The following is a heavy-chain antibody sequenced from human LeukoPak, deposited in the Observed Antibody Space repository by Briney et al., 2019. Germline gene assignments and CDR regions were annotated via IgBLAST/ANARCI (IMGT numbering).Heavy chain of an antibody. Sequence: ASVKVSCKASGYTFNSYGISWVRQAPGQGLEWMGWISAYNGNTNYAQKLQGRVTMTTDTSTSTAYMELRSLRSDDTAVYYCAAQGDFWSGSAFDYWGQGTLVTVSS. D-gene: IGHD3-3*01. J-gene: IGHJ4*02. CDR1: GYTFNSYG. CDR3: AAQGDFWSGSAFDY. V-gene: IGHV1-18*01. CDR2: ISAYNGNT.